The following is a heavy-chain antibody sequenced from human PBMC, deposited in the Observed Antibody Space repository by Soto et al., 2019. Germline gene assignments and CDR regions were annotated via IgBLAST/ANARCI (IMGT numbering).Heavy chain of an antibody. Sequence: VGSLRLSCASSVCTFSSYAMSCVRHSPGKWLEWVSAISGSGGSTYYADSVKGRFTISRDNSKNTLYLQMNSLRAEDTAVYYCAKTNQGIDSRGYYYQLPYYYGMEVWGQGTTVTVXS. CDR1: VCTFSSYA. J-gene: IGHJ6*02. V-gene: IGHV3-23*01. CDR2: ISGSGGST. D-gene: IGHD3-22*01. CDR3: AKTNQGIDSRGYYYQLPYYYGMEV.